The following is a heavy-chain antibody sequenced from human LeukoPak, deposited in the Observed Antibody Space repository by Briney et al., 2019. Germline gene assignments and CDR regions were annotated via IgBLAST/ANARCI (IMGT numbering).Heavy chain of an antibody. D-gene: IGHD5-12*01. Sequence: KPSETLSLTCTVSGGSISSYYWSWIRQPPGKGLEWIGYIYYGGSTNYNPSLKSRVTISVDTSKNQFSLKLSSVTAADTAVYYCARMIVASNTYYFDYWGQGTLVTVSS. CDR2: IYYGGST. V-gene: IGHV4-59*01. CDR1: GGSISSYY. J-gene: IGHJ4*02. CDR3: ARMIVASNTYYFDY.